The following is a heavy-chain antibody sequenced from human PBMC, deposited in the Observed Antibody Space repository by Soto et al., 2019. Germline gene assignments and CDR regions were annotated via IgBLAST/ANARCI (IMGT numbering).Heavy chain of an antibody. J-gene: IGHJ5*02. CDR3: ASARHIGP. CDR2: IKQDGSES. Sequence: GRALRLSCADSGFTFSNYWMSWVRQAPGKGLEWVANIKQDGSESNYADSVKGRFTISRDNAENSLYLQMTSLRAEDTAVYYCASARHIGPWGQGTLVTVSS. CDR1: GFTFSNYW. D-gene: IGHD2-21*01. V-gene: IGHV3-7*01.